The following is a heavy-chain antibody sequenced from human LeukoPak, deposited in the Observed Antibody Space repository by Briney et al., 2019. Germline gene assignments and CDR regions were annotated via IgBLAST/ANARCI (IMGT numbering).Heavy chain of an antibody. J-gene: IGHJ4*02. CDR2: IIPILGTA. CDR3: ASWVGGSLHYFDY. V-gene: IGHV1-69*10. CDR1: GYTFTSYG. D-gene: IGHD1-26*01. Sequence: VASVKVSCKASGYTFTSYGISWVRQAPGQGLEWMGGIIPILGTANYAQKFQGRVTITADKSTSTAYMELSSLRSEDTAVYYCASWVGGSLHYFDYWGQGTLVTVSS.